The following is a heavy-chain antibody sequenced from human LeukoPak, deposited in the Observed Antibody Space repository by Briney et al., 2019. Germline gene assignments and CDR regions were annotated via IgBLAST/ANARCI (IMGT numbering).Heavy chain of an antibody. J-gene: IGHJ4*02. CDR3: AREREQLVFLDS. CDR1: GFTFSSYS. Sequence: PGGSLRLSCAASGFTFSSYSLNWVRQAPGKGLEWAASISSGSTHIYYADSMKGRFTISRDNARNSLYLQMNSLRAEDTAVYYCAREREQLVFLDSWGQGTLVAVSS. V-gene: IGHV3-21*01. CDR2: ISSGSTHI. D-gene: IGHD6-6*01.